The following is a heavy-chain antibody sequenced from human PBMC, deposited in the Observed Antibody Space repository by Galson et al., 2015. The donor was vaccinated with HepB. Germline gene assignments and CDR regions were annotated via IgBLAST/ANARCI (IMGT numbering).Heavy chain of an antibody. CDR1: GYNFTEIS. V-gene: IGHV1-24*01. CDR2: FDPEEGKK. CDR3: TTRVFDFWSARQTDYFDY. D-gene: IGHD3-3*01. J-gene: IGHJ4*02. Sequence: SVKVSCKVSGYNFTEISMHWVRQGPGEGLAWMGGFDPEEGKKIYSQKFQGRVTMTEDTPTGTAYMELSSLTSEDTAVYYCTTRVFDFWSARQTDYFDYWGQGTLVTVSS.